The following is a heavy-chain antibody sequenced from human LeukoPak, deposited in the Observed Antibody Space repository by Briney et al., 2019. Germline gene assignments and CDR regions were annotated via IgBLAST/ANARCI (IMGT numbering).Heavy chain of an antibody. CDR1: GFTFSNFG. CDR3: AKDREYSSSIGYFDY. J-gene: IGHJ4*02. D-gene: IGHD6-6*01. Sequence: GGSLRLSCATSGFTFSNFGMNWVRQAPGKGLQWVAFISYDGKDKYYSDSVKGRITISRDNSKNTLYLQMNSLRAEDTAVYYCAKDREYSSSIGYFDYWGQGTLVTVSS. CDR2: ISYDGKDK. V-gene: IGHV3-30*02.